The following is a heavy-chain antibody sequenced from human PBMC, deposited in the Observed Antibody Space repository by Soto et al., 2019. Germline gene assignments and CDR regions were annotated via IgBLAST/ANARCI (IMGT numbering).Heavy chain of an antibody. CDR2: INAGNGNT. D-gene: IGHD3-10*01. V-gene: IGHV1-3*01. CDR1: GYTFTSYA. Sequence: QVQLVQSGAEVKKPGASVKVSCKASGYTFTSYAMHWVRQAPGQRLEWMGWINAGNGNTKYSQKFQGRVTITRDTSASTAYMELSSLRSEDTAVYYCATDITWVRGGIITSGFDYWGQGTLVTVSS. J-gene: IGHJ4*02. CDR3: ATDITWVRGGIITSGFDY.